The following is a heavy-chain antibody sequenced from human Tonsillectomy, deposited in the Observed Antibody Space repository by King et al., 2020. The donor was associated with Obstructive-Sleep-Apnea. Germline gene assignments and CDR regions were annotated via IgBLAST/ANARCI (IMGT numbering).Heavy chain of an antibody. CDR3: TKGLPTSRYFDRSLDF. CDR2: IKRKTDGGTT. Sequence: VQLVESGGGLVKPGGSLRLSCATSGFIFNNARMTWVRQALGKGLEWVGRIKRKTDGGTTDYAAPVKGRFTISRDDSKNTLYLQMNSLKTEDTAMYYCTKGLPTSRYFDRSLDFWGQGTLVTVSS. CDR1: GFIFNNAR. J-gene: IGHJ4*02. D-gene: IGHD3-9*01. V-gene: IGHV3-15*01.